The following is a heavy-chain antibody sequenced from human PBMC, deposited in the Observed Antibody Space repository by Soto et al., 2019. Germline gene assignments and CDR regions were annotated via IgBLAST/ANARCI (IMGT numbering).Heavy chain of an antibody. CDR3: ARGSSYYGSGSSFDWFDP. CDR1: GGSISSSNW. Sequence: SETLSLTCAVSGGSISSSNWWSWVRQPPGKGLEWIGEIYHSGSTNYNPSLKSRVTISVDKSKNQFSLKLSSVTAADTAVYYCARGSSYYGSGSSFDWFDPWGQGTLVTVSS. J-gene: IGHJ5*02. CDR2: IYHSGST. V-gene: IGHV4-4*02. D-gene: IGHD3-10*01.